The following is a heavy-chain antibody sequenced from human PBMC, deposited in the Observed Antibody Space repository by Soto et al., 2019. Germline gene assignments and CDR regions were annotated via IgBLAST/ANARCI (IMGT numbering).Heavy chain of an antibody. CDR2: ISGSGSNT. D-gene: IGHD6-19*01. V-gene: IGHV3-23*01. Sequence: GGSLRLSCAASGFTFSSYAMSWVRQAPGKGLEWVSAISGSGSNTYYADSVKGRFIISRDNSKNTLYLQMNSLRVEDTAVYYCARMASLREWLVNAFDMWGQGTTVTVSS. J-gene: IGHJ3*02. CDR3: ARMASLREWLVNAFDM. CDR1: GFTFSSYA.